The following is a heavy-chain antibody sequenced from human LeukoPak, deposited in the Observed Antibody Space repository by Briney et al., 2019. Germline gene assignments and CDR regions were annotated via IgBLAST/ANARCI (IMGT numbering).Heavy chain of an antibody. CDR1: GGTFSSYA. J-gene: IGHJ6*03. V-gene: IGHV1-69*05. Sequence: SVKVSCKASGGTFSSYAISWVRQAPGQGLEWMGRIIPIFGTVNYAQKFQGRVTITTDESTSTAYMELSSLRSEDTAVYYCAGLTGTTPLEYYYYYMDVWGKGTTVTVSS. CDR3: AGLTGTTPLEYYYYYMDV. CDR2: IIPIFGTV. D-gene: IGHD1-7*01.